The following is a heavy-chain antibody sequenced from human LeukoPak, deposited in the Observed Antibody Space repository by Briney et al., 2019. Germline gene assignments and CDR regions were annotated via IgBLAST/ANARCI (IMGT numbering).Heavy chain of an antibody. CDR3: ARASRDKSGWSSRPYNWFDP. CDR2: IYTSGST. Sequence: PSETLSLTCTVSGGSISSYYWSWIRQPAGKGLEWIGRIYTSGSTNYNPSLKSRVTMSVDTSKNQFSLKLSSVTAADTAVYYCARASRDKSGWSSRPYNWFDPWGQGTLVTVSS. V-gene: IGHV4-4*07. D-gene: IGHD6-19*01. J-gene: IGHJ5*02. CDR1: GGSISSYY.